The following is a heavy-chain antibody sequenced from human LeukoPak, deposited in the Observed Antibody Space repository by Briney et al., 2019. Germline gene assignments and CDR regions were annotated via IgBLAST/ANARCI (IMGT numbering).Heavy chain of an antibody. Sequence: LRLSCAASGFTFSSYAMSWIRQHPGKGLEWIGYIYYSGSTYYNPSLKSRVTISVDTSKNQFSLKLSSVTAADTAVYYCARDLGRSYYYYYYGMDVWGQGTTVTVSS. CDR2: IYYSGST. CDR3: ARDLGRSYYYYYYGMDV. J-gene: IGHJ6*02. D-gene: IGHD7-27*01. V-gene: IGHV4-31*02. CDR1: GFTFSSYA.